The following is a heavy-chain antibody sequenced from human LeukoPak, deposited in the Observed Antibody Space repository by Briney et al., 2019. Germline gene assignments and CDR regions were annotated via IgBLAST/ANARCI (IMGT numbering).Heavy chain of an antibody. D-gene: IGHD5-12*01. Sequence: GGSLRLSCAASGFTFSSYGMHWVRQAPGKGLEWVAVISYDGSNKYYADSVKGRFTISRDNSKNTLYLQMNSLRAEDTAVYYCAKGDSGYDSEVDYWGQGTLVTVSS. CDR3: AKGDSGYDSEVDY. J-gene: IGHJ4*02. V-gene: IGHV3-30*18. CDR1: GFTFSSYG. CDR2: ISYDGSNK.